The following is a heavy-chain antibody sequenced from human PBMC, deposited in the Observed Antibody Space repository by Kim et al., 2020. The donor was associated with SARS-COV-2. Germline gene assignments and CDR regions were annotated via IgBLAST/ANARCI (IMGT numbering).Heavy chain of an antibody. V-gene: IGHV3-23*01. CDR1: GFTFTTYA. J-gene: IGHJ5*02. D-gene: IGHD3-22*01. CDR3: AKGLMKSGYSS. CDR2: INTGGGTT. Sequence: GGSLRLSCAASGFTFTTYAMTWVRQAPGKGLEWVSAINTGGGTTYYADSVKGRFSISRDNSKNTLYLQVSSLRAEDTAVYYCAKGLMKSGYSSWGQGTLVTVSS.